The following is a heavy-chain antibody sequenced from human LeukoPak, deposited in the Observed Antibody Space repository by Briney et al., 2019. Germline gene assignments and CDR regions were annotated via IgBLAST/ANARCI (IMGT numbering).Heavy chain of an antibody. V-gene: IGHV4-61*02. J-gene: IGHJ4*02. CDR1: GDSVNSGTYY. CDR3: ARGYDLWSGYLDY. CDR2: IYNSGST. Sequence: SETLSLTCTVSGDTVSGDSVNSGTYYWNWIRQPAGKGLEWIGRIYNSGSTNYNPSLKSRVTISVDTSKNQFSLKLSSVTAADTAVYYGARGYDLWSGYLDYWGQGTLVTVSS. D-gene: IGHD3-3*01.